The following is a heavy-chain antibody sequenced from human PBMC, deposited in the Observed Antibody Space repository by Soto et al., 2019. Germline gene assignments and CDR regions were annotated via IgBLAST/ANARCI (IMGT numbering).Heavy chain of an antibody. CDR2: IRSKAYGGTT. Sequence: GGSLRFSCTASGFSFGGYARRWFRQAPGKGLEWVGFIRSKAYGGTTEYAASVKGRFTISRDDSKSIAYLQMNSLKTEDTAVYYCTRELAYFDYWGQGTLVTVSS. CDR3: TRELAYFDY. V-gene: IGHV3-49*03. J-gene: IGHJ4*02. CDR1: GFSFGGYA.